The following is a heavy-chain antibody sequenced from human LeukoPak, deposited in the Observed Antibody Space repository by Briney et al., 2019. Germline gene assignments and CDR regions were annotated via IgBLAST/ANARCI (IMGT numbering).Heavy chain of an antibody. V-gene: IGHV3-21*01. CDR2: ISSSSSYI. CDR1: GFTFSSYS. D-gene: IGHD3-10*01. CDR3: ARLSRGSGRDAFDI. Sequence: PGGSLRPSCAASGFTFSSYSMNWVRQAPGKGLEWVSSISSSSSYIYYADSVKGRFTISRDNAKNSLYLQMNSLRAEDTAVYYCARLSRGSGRDAFDIWGQGTMVTVSS. J-gene: IGHJ3*02.